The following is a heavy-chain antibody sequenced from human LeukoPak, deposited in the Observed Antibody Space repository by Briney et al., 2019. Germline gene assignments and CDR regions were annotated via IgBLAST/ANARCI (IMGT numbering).Heavy chain of an antibody. V-gene: IGHV3-23*01. CDR2: ISGTGGST. CDR3: SNLGSWSAFDI. Sequence: GGSLRLSCAASGFTFSSYGRNWVRQAPGKGLEWVSAISGTGGSTSYGDSVRGRFTVSRDTSKNTVYLQMNSLRAEDTAVYYCSNLGSWSAFDIWGQGTMVTVSS. J-gene: IGHJ3*02. CDR1: GFTFSSYG. D-gene: IGHD6-13*01.